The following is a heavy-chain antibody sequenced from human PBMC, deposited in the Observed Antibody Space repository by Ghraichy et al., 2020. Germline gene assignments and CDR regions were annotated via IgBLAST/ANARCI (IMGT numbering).Heavy chain of an antibody. Sequence: SETLSLTCAVYGGSFSGYYWSWIRQPPGKGLEWIGEINHSGSTNYNPSLKSRVTISVDTSKNQFSLKLSSVTAADTAVYYCARNYGSGSYWGWFDPWGQGTLVTVSS. CDR3: ARNYGSGSYWGWFDP. J-gene: IGHJ5*02. D-gene: IGHD3-10*01. V-gene: IGHV4-34*01. CDR1: GGSFSGYY. CDR2: INHSGST.